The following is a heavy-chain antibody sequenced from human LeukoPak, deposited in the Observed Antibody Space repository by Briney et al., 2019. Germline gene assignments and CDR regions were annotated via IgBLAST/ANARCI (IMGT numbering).Heavy chain of an antibody. CDR1: GGSISSSSYY. V-gene: IGHV4-39*07. CDR2: INHSGST. D-gene: IGHD5-18*01. J-gene: IGHJ6*03. CDR3: ARESGYGFYYYMDV. Sequence: SETLSLNCTVSGGSISSSSYYWGWIRQPPGKGLEWIGEINHSGSTNYNPSRKSRVTISVDTSKNQFSLKMSSVTAADTAVYYCARESGYGFYYYMDVWGKGTTVTISS.